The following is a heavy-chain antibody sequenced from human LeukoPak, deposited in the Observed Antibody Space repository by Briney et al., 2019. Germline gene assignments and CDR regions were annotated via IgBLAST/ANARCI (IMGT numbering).Heavy chain of an antibody. Sequence: PGGSLRLSCIASGFSFSSHWMSWVRQPPGKGLEWVSNIKKDGSKKNYVDSVKGRFTISRDNSNNALYLEMDCVRAEDAGVYYCGRESWTSRTWLYFDYWGEGTLVSVSS. CDR3: GRESWTSRTWLYFDY. CDR2: IKKDGSKK. J-gene: IGHJ4*02. CDR1: GFSFSSHW. D-gene: IGHD6-13*01. V-gene: IGHV3-7*03.